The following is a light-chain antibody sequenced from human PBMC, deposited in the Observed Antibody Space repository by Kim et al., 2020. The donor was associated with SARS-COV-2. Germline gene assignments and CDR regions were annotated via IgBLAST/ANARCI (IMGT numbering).Light chain of an antibody. CDR1: NIGSKN. J-gene: IGLJ2*01. CDR3: QVWDSSVV. CDR2: RDS. V-gene: IGLV3-9*01. Sequence: SYELTQPLSVSVGLGQTARITCGGNNIGSKNVHWYQQKPGQAPVLVIYRDSNRPSGIPERFSGSNSGNTATLTISRAQAGDEADYYCQVWDSSVVFGGGTQLTVL.